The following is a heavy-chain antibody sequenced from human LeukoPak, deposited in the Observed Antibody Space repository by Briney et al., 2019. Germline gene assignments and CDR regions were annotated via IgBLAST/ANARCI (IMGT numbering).Heavy chain of an antibody. Sequence: GGSLRLSCAASGFTFSSYSTNWVRQAPGKGLEWVSSISSSSSYIYYADSVKGRFTISRDNAKNSLYLQMNSLRAEDTAVYYCARVQYYDFWSGYYSLRSFDYWGQGTLVTVSS. CDR2: ISSSSSYI. V-gene: IGHV3-21*01. D-gene: IGHD3-3*01. CDR3: ARVQYYDFWSGYYSLRSFDY. CDR1: GFTFSSYS. J-gene: IGHJ4*02.